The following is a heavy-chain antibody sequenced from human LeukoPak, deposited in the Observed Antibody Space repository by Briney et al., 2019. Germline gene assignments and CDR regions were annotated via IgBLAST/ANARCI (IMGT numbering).Heavy chain of an antibody. V-gene: IGHV3-9*01. D-gene: IGHD5-18*01. CDR2: ISWNSGSI. CDR3: AREDTAMVPTRGTGMDV. J-gene: IGHJ6*02. Sequence: PGRSLRLSFAASGFTFNDYAMHWVRHAPGKGLEWVSGISWNSGSIAYADSVKGRFTISRDNSKNTLYLQMNSLRAEDTAVYYCAREDTAMVPTRGTGMDVWGQGTTVTVSS. CDR1: GFTFNDYA.